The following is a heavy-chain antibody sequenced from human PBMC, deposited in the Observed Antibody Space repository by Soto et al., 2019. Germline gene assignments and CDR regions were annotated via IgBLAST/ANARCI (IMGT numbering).Heavy chain of an antibody. Sequence: PGGSLRLSCAASGFTFTNNEMNCVRQAPGKGLEWVSYISGSGSTIYYADSVKGRFTISRDNAKNSLYLQMHGLRAEDTAVYYCARDNHGYSGVGPLGHWGQGTLVTVSS. V-gene: IGHV3-48*03. CDR3: ARDNHGYSGVGPLGH. J-gene: IGHJ4*02. D-gene: IGHD5-12*01. CDR2: ISGSGSTI. CDR1: GFTFTNNE.